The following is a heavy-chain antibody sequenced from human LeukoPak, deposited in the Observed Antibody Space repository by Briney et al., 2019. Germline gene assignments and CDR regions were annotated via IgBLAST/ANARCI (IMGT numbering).Heavy chain of an antibody. V-gene: IGHV3-23*01. Sequence: LAGGSLRLSCGASGFTFSSYAMSWVRQAPGEGLGWVSTIRDSSGSAYYADSVQGRFTTSRDNSNNTLYLQMNSLLAEDTAVYYCAKAYCGGGACCFDSWGQGTLVTVSS. CDR1: GFTFSSYA. CDR3: AKAYCGGGACCFDS. D-gene: IGHD2-15*01. CDR2: IRDSSGSA. J-gene: IGHJ4*02.